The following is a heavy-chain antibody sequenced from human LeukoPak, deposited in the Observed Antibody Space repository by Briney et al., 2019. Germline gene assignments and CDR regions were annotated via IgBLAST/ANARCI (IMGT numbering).Heavy chain of an antibody. D-gene: IGHD3-22*01. CDR2: IYYSGST. Sequence: SETLSLTCAVYGGSFSGYYWSWIRQPPGKGLEWIGYIYYSGSTYYNPSLKSRVTISVDTSKSQFSLKLSSVTAADTAVYYCAREVLSYYYDSSGSPGNWFDPWGQGTLVTVSS. J-gene: IGHJ5*02. V-gene: IGHV4-30-4*01. CDR3: AREVLSYYYDSSGSPGNWFDP. CDR1: GGSFSGYY.